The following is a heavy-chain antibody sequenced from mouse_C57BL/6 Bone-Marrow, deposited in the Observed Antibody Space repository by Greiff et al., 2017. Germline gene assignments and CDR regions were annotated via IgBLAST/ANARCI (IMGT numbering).Heavy chain of an antibody. CDR3: TREGIYSNHYYAMDY. Sequence: VQLQQSGAELVRPGASVTLSCKASGYTFTDYEMHWVKQTPVHGLEWIGAIDPETGGTAYNQKFKGKAILTADKSSSTAYMELRSLTSDDSAVYYCTREGIYSNHYYAMDYWGQGTSVTVSS. CDR1: GYTFTDYE. J-gene: IGHJ4*01. CDR2: IDPETGGT. V-gene: IGHV1-15*01. D-gene: IGHD2-5*01.